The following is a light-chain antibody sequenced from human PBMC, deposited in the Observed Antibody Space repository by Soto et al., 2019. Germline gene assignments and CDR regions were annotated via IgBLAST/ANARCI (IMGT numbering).Light chain of an antibody. CDR2: GAS. V-gene: IGKV3-15*01. Sequence: EIVMTQSPGTLSVSPGEGATLSCRASQSVTKSLAWYQQKPGQAPRLLIYGASTRETRIPARFSGSGSGTEFTLNISRLQSEDFEVDYCLQYKTWPRTFGQGTKLEIK. CDR1: QSVTKS. J-gene: IGKJ2*01. CDR3: LQYKTWPRT.